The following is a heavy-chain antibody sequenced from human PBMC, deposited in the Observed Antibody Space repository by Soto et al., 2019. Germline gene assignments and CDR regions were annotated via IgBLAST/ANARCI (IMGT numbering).Heavy chain of an antibody. CDR3: ARDQGGGWSNIDY. V-gene: IGHV4-59*01. CDR1: GGSISSYY. CDR2: ISYSGTT. J-gene: IGHJ4*02. Sequence: QVQLQESGPGLVKPSETLSLTCTVSGGSISSYYWSWIRQPPGKGLEWIGYISYSGTTNYNPSLKSPFTLSVHSSKTQFSLKLSSVTAADTAVYYCARDQGGGWSNIDYWGQGTLVTVSS. D-gene: IGHD6-19*01.